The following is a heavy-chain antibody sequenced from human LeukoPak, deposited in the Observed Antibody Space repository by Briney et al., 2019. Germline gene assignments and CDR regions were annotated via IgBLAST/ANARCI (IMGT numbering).Heavy chain of an antibody. J-gene: IGHJ4*02. CDR1: GYTFTSYG. D-gene: IGHD3-9*01. CDR2: ISAYNGNT. CDR3: ARVSPYYDILTGYSYYFDY. Sequence: WASVKVSCKASGYTFTSYGISWVRQAPGLGLEWMGWISAYNGNTNYAQKLQGRVTMTTDTSTSTAYMELRSLRSDDTAVYYCARVSPYYDILTGYSYYFDYWGQGTLVTVSS. V-gene: IGHV1-18*01.